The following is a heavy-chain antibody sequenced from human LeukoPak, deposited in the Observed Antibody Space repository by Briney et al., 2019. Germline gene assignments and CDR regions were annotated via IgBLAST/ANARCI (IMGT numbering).Heavy chain of an antibody. CDR3: AKDPGVVPAHYFDY. J-gene: IGHJ4*02. CDR1: GFTFSSYA. D-gene: IGHD2-2*01. CDR2: ISGSGGST. V-gene: IGHV3-23*01. Sequence: GSLRLSCAASGFTFSSYAMSWVRQAPGKGLEWVSAISGSGGSTYYADPVKGRFTVSRDNSKNTLSLQMNSLRAEDTAVYYCAKDPGVVPAHYFDYWGQGTLVTVSS.